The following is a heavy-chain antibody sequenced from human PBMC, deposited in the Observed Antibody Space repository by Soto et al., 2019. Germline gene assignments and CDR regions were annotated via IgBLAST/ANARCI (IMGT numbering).Heavy chain of an antibody. D-gene: IGHD3-16*02. Sequence: QVQLVQSGAEVKKPGASVKVSCKASGYTFTSYGISWVRQAPGQGLEWMGWISAYNGNTNYAQKLQGRVTMTTDTPTSTACMERRSLRSDDTAVYYCARDRGVITFGGVIAYGMDVWGQGTTVTVSS. CDR3: ARDRGVITFGGVIAYGMDV. J-gene: IGHJ6*02. V-gene: IGHV1-18*01. CDR1: GYTFTSYG. CDR2: ISAYNGNT.